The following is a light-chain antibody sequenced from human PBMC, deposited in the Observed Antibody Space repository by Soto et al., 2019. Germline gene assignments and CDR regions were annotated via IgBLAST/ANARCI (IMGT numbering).Light chain of an antibody. V-gene: IGKV2-30*01. Sequence: DVVLTQSPLSLPVTLGQPASISCRSSQSLVSSHGDTYLNWFHQRPGQSPRRLIYDVSKRDSGVPDRFRGGGSGTDFTLTISRVEAEDVGVYYCMQGTHWPPFTFGPGTRVDFK. CDR1: QSLVSSHGDTY. CDR3: MQGTHWPPFT. J-gene: IGKJ3*01. CDR2: DVS.